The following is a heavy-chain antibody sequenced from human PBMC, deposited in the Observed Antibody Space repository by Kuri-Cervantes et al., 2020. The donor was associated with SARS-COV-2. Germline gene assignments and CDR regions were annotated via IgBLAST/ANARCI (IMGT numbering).Heavy chain of an antibody. V-gene: IGHV3-48*01. CDR2: ISSSSSTI. D-gene: IGHD3-10*01. Sequence: GESLKISCAASGFTFSSYSMNWVRQAPGKGLEWVSYISSSSSTIYYADSVKGRFTISRDNAKNSLYLQMNSLRAEDTAVYYCASTIWFGESTLDYWGQGTLVTVSS. CDR3: ASTIWFGESTLDY. J-gene: IGHJ4*02. CDR1: GFTFSSYS.